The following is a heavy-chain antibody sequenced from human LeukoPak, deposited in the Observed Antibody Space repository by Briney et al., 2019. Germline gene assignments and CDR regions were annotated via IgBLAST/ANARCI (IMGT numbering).Heavy chain of an antibody. V-gene: IGHV1-46*03. CDR1: GYTFTSYY. CDR3: SKESEGWFDP. Sequence: ASVKVSCKASGYTFTSYYIHWVRQAPGQGLEWMGIISPSGGSTSYAQKFQGRVTMTRDTSTSTVYMELSSLRSDDTAVYYCSKESEGWFDPWGQGTLVTVSS. CDR2: ISPSGGST. J-gene: IGHJ5*02.